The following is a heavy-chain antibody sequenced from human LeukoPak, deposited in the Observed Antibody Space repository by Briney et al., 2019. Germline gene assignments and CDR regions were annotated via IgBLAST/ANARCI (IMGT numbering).Heavy chain of an antibody. CDR3: ASGSLITEYYYYYMDV. J-gene: IGHJ6*03. CDR2: MYTSGST. Sequence: SETLSLTCTVSGGSISSGSYYWTWIRQPAGKGLEWIGRMYTSGSTNYNPSLKSRVTISVDTSKNQFSLQLSSVTAADTAVYYCASGSLITEYYYYYMDVWGKGTTVTVSS. D-gene: IGHD1-20*01. V-gene: IGHV4-61*02. CDR1: GGSISSGSYY.